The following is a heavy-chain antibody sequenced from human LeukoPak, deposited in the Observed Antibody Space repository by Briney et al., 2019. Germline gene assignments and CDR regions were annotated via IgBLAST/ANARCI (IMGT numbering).Heavy chain of an antibody. CDR1: GGSVSSSPYY. Sequence: SETLSLTCTVSGGSVSSSPYYWGWIRQPPGKGLEWIGYIYYSGSTYYNPSLKSRVTISVDTSKNQFSLKLSSVTAADTAVYYCARGYYYDSSGYYPLDYWGQGTLVTVSS. CDR3: ARGYYYDSSGYYPLDY. V-gene: IGHV4-30-4*08. CDR2: IYYSGST. J-gene: IGHJ4*02. D-gene: IGHD3-22*01.